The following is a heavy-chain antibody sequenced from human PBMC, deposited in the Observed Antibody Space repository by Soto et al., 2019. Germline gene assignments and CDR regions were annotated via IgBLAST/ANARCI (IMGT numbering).Heavy chain of an antibody. V-gene: IGHV1-2*04. Sequence: GASGKVSCKASGGTFSSYAISWVRQAPGQGLEWMGWINPNSGGTNYAQKFQGWVTMTRDTSISTAYMELSRLRSDDTAVYYCARDRLTVTTGEFDYWGQGTLVTVSS. CDR1: GGTFSSYA. CDR2: INPNSGGT. CDR3: ARDRLTVTTGEFDY. D-gene: IGHD4-17*01. J-gene: IGHJ4*02.